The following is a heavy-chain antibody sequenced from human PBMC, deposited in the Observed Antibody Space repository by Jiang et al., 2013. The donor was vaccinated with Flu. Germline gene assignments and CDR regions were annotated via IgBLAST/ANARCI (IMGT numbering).Heavy chain of an antibody. Sequence: VQLLESGGGLVQPGRSLRLSCAASGFTFDDYAMHWVRQAPGKGLEWVSGISWNSGSIGYADSVKGRFTISRDNAKNSLYLQMNSLRAEDTALYYCALLGAGATTDVVGAFDIWGQGTMVTVSS. CDR1: GFTFDDYA. V-gene: IGHV3-9*01. CDR2: ISWNSGSI. J-gene: IGHJ3*02. D-gene: IGHD1-26*01. CDR3: ALLGAGATTDVVGAFDI.